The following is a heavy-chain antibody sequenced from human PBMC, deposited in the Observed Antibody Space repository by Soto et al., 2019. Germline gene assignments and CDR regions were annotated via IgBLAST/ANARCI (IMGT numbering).Heavy chain of an antibody. CDR1: GYSISSGYH. D-gene: IGHD5-12*01. J-gene: IGHJ4*02. CDR3: AGRYSTTHRSFDY. V-gene: IGHV4-38-2*01. Sequence: SETLSLTCAVSGYSISSGYHWGCIRQPPGKGLEWIGIINHSENTYYNPSLKSRVTMSVDTSRNQFSLNLSSVTAADTAIYYCAGRYSTTHRSFDYWGQGALVTVSS. CDR2: INHSENT.